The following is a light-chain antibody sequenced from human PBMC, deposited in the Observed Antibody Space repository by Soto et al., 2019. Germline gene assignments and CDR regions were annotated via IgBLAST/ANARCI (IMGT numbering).Light chain of an antibody. J-gene: IGKJ1*01. Sequence: EIVLTQYPATLSSFPGDGVTLSCRASQYINTRLAWYQHRPGQAPRLLIYQTSIRAAGIPARFSASGTGTDFTLTISDVQPEDFAVYYCQQYNNWPPMWTFGQGTKVDIK. CDR3: QQYNNWPPMWT. CDR2: QTS. V-gene: IGKV3-11*01. CDR1: QYINTR.